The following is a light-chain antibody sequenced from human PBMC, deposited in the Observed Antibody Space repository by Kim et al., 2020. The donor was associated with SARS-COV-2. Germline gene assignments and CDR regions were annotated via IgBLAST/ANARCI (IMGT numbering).Light chain of an antibody. CDR1: QSVSSN. Sequence: SPGERAALSGSASQSVSSNLAWYQQKPGQAPRLLIYCASTRATGIPARFSGSGSGTEFTPTISSLQSADFAVYYCQQYNNWPPITFGQGTRLEIK. V-gene: IGKV3-15*01. CDR2: CAS. CDR3: QQYNNWPPIT. J-gene: IGKJ5*01.